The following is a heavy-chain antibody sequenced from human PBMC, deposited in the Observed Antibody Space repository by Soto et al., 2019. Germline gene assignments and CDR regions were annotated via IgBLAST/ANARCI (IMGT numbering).Heavy chain of an antibody. Sequence: EVQLVESGGGLVQPGGSLRLSCAGSGFTFSSYWMSWVRQAPGKGLEWVANIKQDGSEKYYVDSVKGRFTISRDNAKNSVYLQMNSLRAEDTALYYCRGPHSSSQFFDYWGQGTLVTVSS. CDR2: IKQDGSEK. D-gene: IGHD6-13*01. CDR1: GFTFSSYW. J-gene: IGHJ4*02. V-gene: IGHV3-7*05. CDR3: RGPHSSSQFFDY.